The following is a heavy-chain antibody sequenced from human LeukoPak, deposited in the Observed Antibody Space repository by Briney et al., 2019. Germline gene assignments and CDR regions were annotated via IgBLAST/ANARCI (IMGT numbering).Heavy chain of an antibody. V-gene: IGHV4-39*01. CDR1: GGSISSSSYY. Sequence: SETLSLTCTVSGGSISSSSYYRGWIRQPPGKGLEWIGSIYYSGSTYYNPSLKSRVTISVDTSKNQFSLKLSSVTAADTAVYYCARGRSTWDNVDYWGQGTLVTVSS. J-gene: IGHJ4*02. D-gene: IGHD2-2*01. CDR2: IYYSGST. CDR3: ARGRSTWDNVDY.